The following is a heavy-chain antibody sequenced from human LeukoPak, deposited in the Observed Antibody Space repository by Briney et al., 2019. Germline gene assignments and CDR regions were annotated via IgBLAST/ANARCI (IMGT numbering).Heavy chain of an antibody. J-gene: IGHJ4*02. CDR1: GYTLTELS. CDR3: ARGFSYSSSWYPY. Sequence: ASVKVSCKVSGYTLTELSMHWVRQAPGKGLEWMGGFDPEDGETIYAQKFQGRVTMTTDTSTSTAYMELSRLRSDDTAVYYCARGFSYSSSWYPYWGQGTLVTVSS. V-gene: IGHV1-24*01. CDR2: FDPEDGET. D-gene: IGHD6-13*01.